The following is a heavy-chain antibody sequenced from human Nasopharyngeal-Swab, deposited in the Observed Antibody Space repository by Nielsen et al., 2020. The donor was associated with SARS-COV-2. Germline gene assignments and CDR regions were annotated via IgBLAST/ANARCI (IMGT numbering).Heavy chain of an antibody. CDR3: ARRVGAISYDYYCLDV. D-gene: IGHD1-26*01. V-gene: IGHV1-69*02. Sequence: SVQVSSKPSLGIFSRYCILCVRHPPRQGLVWIVTLIPLLGKTHYAQKFQGRLTITADKSTTTAYMELSSLKTEDTAVYYCARRVGAISYDYYCLDVWGQGTTVTVSS. CDR1: LGIFSRYC. J-gene: IGHJ6*01. CDR2: LIPLLGKT.